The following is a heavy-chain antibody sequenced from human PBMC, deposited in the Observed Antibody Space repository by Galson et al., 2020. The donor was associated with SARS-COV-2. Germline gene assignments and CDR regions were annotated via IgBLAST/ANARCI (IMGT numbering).Heavy chain of an antibody. D-gene: IGHD6-19*01. CDR3: ARDATSSGWYNWFDP. Sequence: SETLSLTCTVSGGSIRSSNYYWGWIRQPPGKGLEWIGSLLNSGTTHYSTSPQSRVTISVDTSKNQFSLNLNSVTAADTAMYYCARDATSSGWYNWFDPWGQGTLVTVSS. J-gene: IGHJ5*02. CDR1: GGSIRSSNYY. V-gene: IGHV4-39*07. CDR2: LLNSGTT.